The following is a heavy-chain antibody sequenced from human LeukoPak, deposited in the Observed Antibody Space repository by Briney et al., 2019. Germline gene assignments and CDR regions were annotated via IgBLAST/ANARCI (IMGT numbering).Heavy chain of an antibody. CDR3: AKDGKGSNAYYYADH. D-gene: IGHD3-22*01. J-gene: IGHJ4*02. CDR1: GFTFDHYT. V-gene: IGHV3-43*01. CDR2: ISWDGVST. Sequence: PGGSLRLSCAASGFTFDHYTMHWVRQAPGKGLEWVSLISWDGVSTYYAGSVKGRFTISRDNRKNSVSLQMNSLRTEDTALYYCAKDGKGSNAYYYADHWGQGTLVTVSS.